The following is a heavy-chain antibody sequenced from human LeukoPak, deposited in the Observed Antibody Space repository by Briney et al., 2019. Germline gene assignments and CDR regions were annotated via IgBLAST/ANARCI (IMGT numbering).Heavy chain of an antibody. CDR1: GGSISSSSAY. CDR3: VSPRGFSYGYFDY. V-gene: IGHV4-39*01. D-gene: IGHD5-18*01. J-gene: IGHJ4*02. CDR2: IYYSKNT. Sequence: SETLSLTCTVSGGSISSSSAYWGCIRQPPGKGLEGIGSIYYSKNTYYNPSLKSRVTISADTSKNQFSLTLGSVSATDTAVYYCVSPRGFSYGYFDYWGQGTLVTVSS.